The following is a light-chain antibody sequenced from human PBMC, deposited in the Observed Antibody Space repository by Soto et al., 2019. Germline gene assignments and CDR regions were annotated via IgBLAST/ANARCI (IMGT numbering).Light chain of an antibody. J-gene: IGLJ3*02. CDR2: EVS. CDR1: SSDVGGYNF. V-gene: IGLV2-14*01. Sequence: QSALTQPASVSGSPGPSITISCTGTSSDVGGYNFVSWYHHHPGKAPKLMIYEVSNRPSGVSNRFSGSKSGNTASLTISGLQAEDEADYYCSSYTSSSTWVFGGGTKLTVL. CDR3: SSYTSSSTWV.